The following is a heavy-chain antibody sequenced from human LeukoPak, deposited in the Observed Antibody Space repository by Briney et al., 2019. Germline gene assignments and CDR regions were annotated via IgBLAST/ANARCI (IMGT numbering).Heavy chain of an antibody. Sequence: PGGSLRHSCAASGFTVSSTYMSWVRQAPGKGLEWVSIIYSGGSIRYADSVRGRFTISRDNSKNTLYLQMNSLRAEDTAVYYCATDSAALGYWCQGTLVTVSS. V-gene: IGHV3-53*01. CDR3: ATDSAALGY. CDR1: GFTVSSTY. J-gene: IGHJ4*02. CDR2: IYSGGSI. D-gene: IGHD3-16*01.